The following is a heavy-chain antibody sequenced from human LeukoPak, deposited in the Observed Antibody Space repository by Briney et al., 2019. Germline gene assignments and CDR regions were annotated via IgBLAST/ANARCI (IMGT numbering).Heavy chain of an antibody. J-gene: IGHJ4*02. V-gene: IGHV4-34*01. D-gene: IGHD3-3*01. CDR3: ARGLASGYPPIPFDY. CDR1: GGSFSGYY. CDR2: INHSGST. Sequence: SETLSLTCAVYGGSFSGYYWTWIRQPPGKGLEWIGEINHSGSTNYNPSLKSRVTISVDTSKIQFSLNLSSVTAADTAIHYCARGLASGYPPIPFDYWGQGTQVTVSS.